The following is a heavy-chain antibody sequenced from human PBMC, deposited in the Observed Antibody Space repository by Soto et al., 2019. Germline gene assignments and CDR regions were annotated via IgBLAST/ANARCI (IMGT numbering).Heavy chain of an antibody. CDR1: GFTFSSYG. CDR3: AKDSSGYDWVDYYYGMDV. Sequence: PGGSLRHSWAASGFTFSSYGMHWVRQAPGKGLEWVAVISYDGSNKYYADSVKGRFTISRDNSKNTLYLQMNSLRAEDTAVYYCAKDSSGYDWVDYYYGMDVWGQGTTVTVSS. CDR2: ISYDGSNK. V-gene: IGHV3-30*18. D-gene: IGHD5-12*01. J-gene: IGHJ6*02.